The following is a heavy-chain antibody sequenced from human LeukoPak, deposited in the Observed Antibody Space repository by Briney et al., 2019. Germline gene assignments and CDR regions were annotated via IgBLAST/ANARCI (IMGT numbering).Heavy chain of an antibody. CDR1: GFTFSSYG. Sequence: GRSLRLSCAASGFTFSSYGMHWVRQAPGKGLEWVAVISYDGSNKYYADSVKGRFTISRDNSKNTLYPQMNSLRAEDTAVYYCAKEISGWYFDYWGQGTLVTVSS. J-gene: IGHJ4*02. CDR2: ISYDGSNK. D-gene: IGHD6-19*01. V-gene: IGHV3-30*18. CDR3: AKEISGWYFDY.